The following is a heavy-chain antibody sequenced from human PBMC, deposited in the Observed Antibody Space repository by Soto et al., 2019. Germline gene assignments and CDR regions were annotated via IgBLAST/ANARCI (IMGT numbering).Heavy chain of an antibody. J-gene: IGHJ4*02. Sequence: GGSLRLSCAASGFTFSSYSMNWVRQAPGKGLEWVSYISSSSSTIYYADSVKGRFTISRDNAKNSLYLQMNSLRDEDTAVYYCASYSSSWAPLGGAYWGQGTLVTVSS. D-gene: IGHD6-6*01. CDR3: ASYSSSWAPLGGAY. V-gene: IGHV3-48*02. CDR2: ISSSSSTI. CDR1: GFTFSSYS.